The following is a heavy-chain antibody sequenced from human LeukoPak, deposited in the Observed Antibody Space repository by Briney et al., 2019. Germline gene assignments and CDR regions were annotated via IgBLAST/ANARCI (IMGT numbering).Heavy chain of an antibody. CDR2: ISWDGGSR. V-gene: IGHV3-43*01. CDR3: AKESDGGSFDIDY. J-gene: IGHJ4*02. CDR1: GFTFDDYT. Sequence: GGSLRLSCAASGFTFDDYTIHWVRRAPGKGLECVCLISWDGGSRYYADSVKGRFTISRDNSKNSLYLQMNSLRIEDTALYYCAKESDGGSFDIDYWGQGTLVTVSS. D-gene: IGHD1-26*01.